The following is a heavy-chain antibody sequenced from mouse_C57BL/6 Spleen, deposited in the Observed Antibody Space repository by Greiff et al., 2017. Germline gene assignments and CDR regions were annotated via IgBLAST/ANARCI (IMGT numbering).Heavy chain of an antibody. Sequence: VQLQQSGAELVKPGASVKLSCTASGFNIKDYYMHWVKQRTEQGLEWIGRIDPEDDETKYAPKFQGKATITADTSSNTAYLQLSSLTSEDTAVYYCARIYYGNYGGTGYWGQGTTLPVSS. CDR1: GFNIKDYY. CDR2: IDPEDDET. V-gene: IGHV14-2*01. J-gene: IGHJ2*01. CDR3: ARIYYGNYGGTGY. D-gene: IGHD2-1*01.